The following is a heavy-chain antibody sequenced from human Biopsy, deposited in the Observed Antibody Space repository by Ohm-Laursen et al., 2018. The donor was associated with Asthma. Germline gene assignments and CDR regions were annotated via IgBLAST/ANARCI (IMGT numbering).Heavy chain of an antibody. D-gene: IGHD4-23*01. CDR2: IKHDGSEK. Sequence: LSLTCAASGFTFGDYWMSWVRQVPGKGLEWVANIKHDGSEKNHVDSLKGRFTISRDNAKNSLYLQMNSLRAEDTAVYYCARAYGGSFFSGSFDIWGQGTMVTVSS. J-gene: IGHJ3*02. V-gene: IGHV3-7*03. CDR3: ARAYGGSFFSGSFDI. CDR1: GFTFGDYW.